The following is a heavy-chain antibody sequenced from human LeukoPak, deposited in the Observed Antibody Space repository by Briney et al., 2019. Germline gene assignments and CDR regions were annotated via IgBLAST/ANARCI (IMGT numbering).Heavy chain of an antibody. CDR3: ARAKQLRTYYYDSSGYNWFDP. CDR2: IYYTGST. V-gene: IGHV4-59*12. D-gene: IGHD3-22*01. CDR1: GVSISSYY. J-gene: IGHJ5*02. Sequence: SETLSLTCTVSGVSISSYYWNWIRQPPGKGLEWMGYIYYTGSTSYHPSLKSRVTISVDTSKNQFSLKLSSVTAADTAVYYCARAKQLRTYYYDSSGYNWFDPWGQGTLVTVSS.